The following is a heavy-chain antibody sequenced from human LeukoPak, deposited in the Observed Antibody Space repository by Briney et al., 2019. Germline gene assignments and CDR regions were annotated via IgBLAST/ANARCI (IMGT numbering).Heavy chain of an antibody. CDR2: IGTAGDT. J-gene: IGHJ6*03. V-gene: IGHV3-13*01. CDR3: ARVGKNYYGSGSYLDYYYYYMDV. D-gene: IGHD3-10*01. Sequence: PGGSLRLSCAASGFTFSSYDMHWVRQVTGKGLEWVSAIGTAGDTYYPGSVKGRFTISRENAKNSLYLQMNSLRAEDTAVYYCARVGKNYYGSGSYLDYYYYYMDVWGKGTTVTVSS. CDR1: GFTFSSYD.